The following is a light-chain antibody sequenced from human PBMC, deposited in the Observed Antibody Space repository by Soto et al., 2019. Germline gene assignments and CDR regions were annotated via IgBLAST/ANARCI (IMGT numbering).Light chain of an antibody. Sequence: QSALTQPRSVSGSPGQSVTISCTGTSSDVGGYNYVSWYQQHPGKAPKLMIYDVSKRLSGVPDRFSGSKSGNTASLTISGLQAEDEADYYCCSYAGSYTSFWVFGGGTKLTVL. CDR1: SSDVGGYNY. V-gene: IGLV2-11*01. CDR2: DVS. CDR3: CSYAGSYTSFWV. J-gene: IGLJ3*02.